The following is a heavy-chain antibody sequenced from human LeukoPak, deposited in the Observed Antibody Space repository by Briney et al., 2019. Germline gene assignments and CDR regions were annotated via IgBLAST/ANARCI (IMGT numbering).Heavy chain of an antibody. J-gene: IGHJ4*02. CDR2: IYYSGST. D-gene: IGHD3-22*01. CDR1: GGSISSGGYY. Sequence: SQTLSLTCTVPGGSISSGGYYWSWIRQHPGKGLEWIGYIYYSGSTYYNPSLKSRVTISVDTSKNQFSLKLSSVTAADTAVYYCARGSPLYDSRGGVDYWGQGTLVTVSS. CDR3: ARGSPLYDSRGGVDY. V-gene: IGHV4-31*03.